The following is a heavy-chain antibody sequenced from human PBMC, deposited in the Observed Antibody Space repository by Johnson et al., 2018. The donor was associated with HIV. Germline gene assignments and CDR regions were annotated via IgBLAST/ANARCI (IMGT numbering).Heavy chain of an antibody. J-gene: IGHJ3*02. D-gene: IGHD2-8*01. CDR3: AKGGSCYPSTRGNAFDI. CDR1: GFTFSSYA. Sequence: VQLVESGGGLVQPGGSLRLSCAASGFTFSSYAMSWVRQAPGKGLEWVSAISGSGGSTYYADSVKGRFTISRDNSKNTLYLQMNSLRAEDTAVYYCAKGGSCYPSTRGNAFDIWGQGTMVTVSS. CDR2: ISGSGGST. V-gene: IGHV3-23*04.